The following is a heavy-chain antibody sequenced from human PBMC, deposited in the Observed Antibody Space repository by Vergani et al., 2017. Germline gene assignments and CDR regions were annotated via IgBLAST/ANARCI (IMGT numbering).Heavy chain of an antibody. CDR2: ISGSGGST. CDR3: AKDVAIVVVPAAIGFGY. V-gene: IGHV3-23*01. J-gene: IGHJ4*02. D-gene: IGHD2-2*01. Sequence: EVQLLESGGGLVQPGGSLRLSCAASGFTFSSYAMSWVRQAPGKGLEWVSAISGSGGSTYYADSVMGRFTISRDNSKNTLYLQMNSLRAEDTAVYYCAKDVAIVVVPAAIGFGYWGQGTLVTVSS. CDR1: GFTFSSYA.